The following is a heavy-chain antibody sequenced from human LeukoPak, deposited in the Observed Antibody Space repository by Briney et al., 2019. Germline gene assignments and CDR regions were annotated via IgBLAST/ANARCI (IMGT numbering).Heavy chain of an antibody. J-gene: IGHJ4*02. D-gene: IGHD6-13*01. CDR2: ISYDGSNK. CDR3: ARGVGIAAAGPPFDY. Sequence: PGGSLRLSCAASGFTFSSYAMHWVRQAPGKGLEWVAVISYDGSNKYYADSVKGRFTISRDNSKNTLYLQMNSLRAEDTAVYYCARGVGIAAAGPPFDYWGQGTLVTVSS. V-gene: IGHV3-30-3*01. CDR1: GFTFSSYA.